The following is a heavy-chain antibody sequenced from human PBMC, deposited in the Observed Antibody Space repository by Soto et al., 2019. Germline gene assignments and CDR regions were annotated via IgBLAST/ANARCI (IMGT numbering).Heavy chain of an antibody. CDR3: ARDRRFLEWLDY. CDR2: IWYDGSNK. Sequence: VAVIWYDGSNKYYGDSVKGRFSISRDNSKNTVYLQMNSLRAEDTAVYYCARDRRFLEWLDYWGQGTLVSVSS. V-gene: IGHV3-33*01. J-gene: IGHJ4*02. D-gene: IGHD3-3*01.